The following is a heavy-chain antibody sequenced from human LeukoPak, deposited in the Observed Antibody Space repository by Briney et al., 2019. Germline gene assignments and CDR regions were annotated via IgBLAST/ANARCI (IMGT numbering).Heavy chain of an antibody. D-gene: IGHD7-27*01. CDR2: INPNSGGT. V-gene: IGHV1-2*02. CDR1: GYTFTGYY. J-gene: IGHJ4*02. CDR3: ATPLPPNWGLY. Sequence: GASVKVSCKASGYTFTGYYMHWVQQAPGQGLEWMGWINPNSGGTNYAQKFQGRVTMTRDTSISTAYMELSTLRSDDTAVYYCATPLPPNWGLYWGQGTLVTVSS.